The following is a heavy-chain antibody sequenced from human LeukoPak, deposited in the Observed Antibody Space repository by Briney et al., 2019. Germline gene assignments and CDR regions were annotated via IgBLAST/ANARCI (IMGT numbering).Heavy chain of an antibody. CDR2: IHSSGTT. CDR3: ARDLVGTNAFDI. CDR1: DGSISRYY. J-gene: IGHJ3*02. D-gene: IGHD1-26*01. V-gene: IGHV4-59*01. Sequence: SETLSLTCTVSDGSISRYYWVWILQPPGKGLEWIGYIHSSGTTNYNPSLKSRVTMSVDTSKNQLSLKLRSVTAADTAVYYCARDLVGTNAFDIWGQGTMVIVSS.